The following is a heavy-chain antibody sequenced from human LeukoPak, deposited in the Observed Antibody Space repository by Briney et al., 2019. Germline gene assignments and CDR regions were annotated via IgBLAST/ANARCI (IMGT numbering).Heavy chain of an antibody. V-gene: IGHV3-23*01. J-gene: IGHJ4*02. D-gene: IGHD3-22*01. CDR1: GFTFSSYA. CDR3: AKKPSLYYYDSSGYTDY. Sequence: PGGSLRLSCAASGFTFSSYAMSWVRQAPGKGLEWVSAISGSGGSTYYADSVKGRFTISRDNSKNTLYLQMNSLRAEDTAVYYCAKKPSLYYYDSSGYTDYWGQGTLATVSS. CDR2: ISGSGGST.